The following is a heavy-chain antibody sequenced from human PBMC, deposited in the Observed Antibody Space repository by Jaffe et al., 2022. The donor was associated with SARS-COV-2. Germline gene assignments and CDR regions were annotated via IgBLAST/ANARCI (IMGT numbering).Heavy chain of an antibody. CDR2: IYYSGST. D-gene: IGHD6-19*01. Sequence: QVQLQESGPGLVKPSETLSLTCTVSGGSISSYYWSWIRQPPGKGLEWIGYIYYSGSTNYNPSLKSRVTISVDTSKNQFSLKLSSVTAADTAVYYCARHISGWYPQFDYWGQGTLVTVSS. CDR1: GGSISSYY. CDR3: ARHISGWYPQFDY. V-gene: IGHV4-59*08. J-gene: IGHJ4*02.